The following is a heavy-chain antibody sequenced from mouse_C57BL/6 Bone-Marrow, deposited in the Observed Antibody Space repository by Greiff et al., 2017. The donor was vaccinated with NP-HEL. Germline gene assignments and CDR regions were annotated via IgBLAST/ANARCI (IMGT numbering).Heavy chain of an antibody. D-gene: IGHD2-4*01. CDR3: ARWGDYDGYFDV. Sequence: VKLMESGAELARPGASVKLSCKASGYTFTSYGISWVKQRTGQGLEWIGEIYPRSGNTYYNEKFKGKATLTADKSSSTAYMELRSLTSEDSAVYFCARWGDYDGYFDVWGTGTTVTVSS. V-gene: IGHV1-81*01. CDR1: GYTFTSYG. J-gene: IGHJ1*03. CDR2: IYPRSGNT.